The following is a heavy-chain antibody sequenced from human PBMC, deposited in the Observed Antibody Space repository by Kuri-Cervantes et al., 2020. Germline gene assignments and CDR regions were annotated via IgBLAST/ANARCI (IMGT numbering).Heavy chain of an antibody. J-gene: IGHJ3*02. D-gene: IGHD2/OR15-2a*01. CDR3: ARRTSTNAFDI. CDR1: GFMLNYYE. V-gene: IGHV3-48*03. CDR2: IETGGTST. Sequence: GESLKISCEASGFMLNYYEMNWVRQAPGKGLEWISTIETGGTSTNYADSVKGRFTISRDNSKNTLYAQMNSLRPADTALYYCARRTSTNAFDIWGQGTMVTVSS.